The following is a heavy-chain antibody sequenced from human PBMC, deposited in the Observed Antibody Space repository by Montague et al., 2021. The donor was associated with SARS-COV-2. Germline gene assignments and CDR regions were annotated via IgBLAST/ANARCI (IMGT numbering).Heavy chain of an antibody. CDR1: GDSISSYH. J-gene: IGHJ4*02. V-gene: IGHV4-59*12. CDR3: ATLAGVSRLFDY. Sequence: SETLSLTCTVSGDSISSYHWSWIRQPPGKGLEWIGYLYNSGSANYNASLKSRVTMSLDTSKNQFALTLSSVTAADTAVYYCATLAGVSRLFDYWGQGTLVTVSS. CDR2: LYNSGSA. D-gene: IGHD2-21*01.